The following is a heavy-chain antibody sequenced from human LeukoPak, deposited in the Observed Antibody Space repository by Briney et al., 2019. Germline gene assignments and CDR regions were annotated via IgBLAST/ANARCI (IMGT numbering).Heavy chain of an antibody. CDR1: GYTFTVYF. D-gene: IGHD2-2*01. CDR2: INPNSGAT. CDR3: ARVVVVPAARGYYFDY. Sequence: ASVKVSCKASGYTFTVYFIHWVRQAPGQGLEWMGRINPNSGATDYAQKFQGRVTMTRDTSISTAYMELSSLKSDDTAVYYCARVVVVPAARGYYFDYWGQGTLVTVSS. J-gene: IGHJ4*02. V-gene: IGHV1-2*06.